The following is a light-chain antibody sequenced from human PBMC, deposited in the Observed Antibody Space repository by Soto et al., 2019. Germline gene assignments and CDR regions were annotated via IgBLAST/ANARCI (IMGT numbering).Light chain of an antibody. J-gene: IGLJ3*02. CDR1: NVGNKA. Sequence: QSVLTQPPSVSEAPGQRVTISCSGSNVGNKAVNWYQQLPGKAPKLLLYYDDMLSSGVSDRFSGSKSGTSASLAISGLQNDDDGDYYCAIWYDSVDGWVFGGGTKLTVL. V-gene: IGLV1-36*01. CDR3: AIWYDSVDGWV. CDR2: YDD.